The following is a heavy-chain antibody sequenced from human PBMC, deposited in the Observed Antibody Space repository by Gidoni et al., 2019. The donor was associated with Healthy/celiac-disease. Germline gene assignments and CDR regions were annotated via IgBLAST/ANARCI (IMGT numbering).Heavy chain of an antibody. CDR1: GFTLSSYA. V-gene: IGHV3-23*01. CDR2: ISGSGGRK. J-gene: IGHJ4*02. CDR3: AKDRRIPWGIAAAY. Sequence: EVQLLESGGGLVQPGGSLRLSCSASGFTLSSYAMSWVRQAPGKGLEWVSAISGSGGRKYYADSVKGRFTISRDNSKNTLYLQMNSLRAEDTAVEYCAKDRRIPWGIAAAYWGQGTLVTVSS. D-gene: IGHD6-25*01.